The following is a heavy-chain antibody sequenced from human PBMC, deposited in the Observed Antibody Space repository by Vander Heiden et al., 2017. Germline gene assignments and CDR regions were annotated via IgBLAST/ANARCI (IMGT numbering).Heavy chain of an antibody. CDR2: IKSDGSST. V-gene: IGHV3-74*01. J-gene: IGHJ4*02. D-gene: IGHD6-19*01. Sequence: EVQLVESGGALVQPGGSLRLSCAASGFAFSSSWMHWVRQAPGKGLVWVSRIKSDGSSTYYADSVKGRFTISRDNAKNTLYLQMDSLRADDTAVYYCARDSYSSGDYWGQGTLVTVSS. CDR3: ARDSYSSGDY. CDR1: GFAFSSSW.